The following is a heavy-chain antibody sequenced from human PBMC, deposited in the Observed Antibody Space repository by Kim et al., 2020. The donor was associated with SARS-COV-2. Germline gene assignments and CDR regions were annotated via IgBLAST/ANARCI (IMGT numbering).Heavy chain of an antibody. CDR1: GFTFSSYS. CDR2: ISSSSSYI. D-gene: IGHD2-2*01. J-gene: IGHJ4*02. Sequence: GGSLRLSCAASGFTFSSYSMNWVRQAPGKGLEWVSSISSSSSYIYYADSVKGRFTISRDNAKNSLYLQMNSLRAEDTAVYYCASALIGYCSSTSCPTLRSVDYWGQGTLVTVSS. V-gene: IGHV3-21*01. CDR3: ASALIGYCSSTSCPTLRSVDY.